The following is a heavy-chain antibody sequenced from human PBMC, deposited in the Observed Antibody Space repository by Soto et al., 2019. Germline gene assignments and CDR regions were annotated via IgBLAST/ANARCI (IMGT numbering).Heavy chain of an antibody. J-gene: IGHJ3*02. CDR2: IDPSDSYT. CDR1: GYSFTSYW. Sequence: PGESLKISCKGSGYSFTSYWISWVRQMPGKGLEWMGRIDPSDSYTNYSPSFQGHVTISADKSISTAYLQWSSLKASDTAMYYCASFGIAVAGTDRRDAFDIWGQGTMVTVSS. CDR3: ASFGIAVAGTDRRDAFDI. V-gene: IGHV5-10-1*01. D-gene: IGHD6-19*01.